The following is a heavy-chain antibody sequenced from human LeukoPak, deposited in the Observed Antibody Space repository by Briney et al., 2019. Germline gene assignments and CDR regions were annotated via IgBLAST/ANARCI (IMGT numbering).Heavy chain of an antibody. CDR2: ISTSGST. V-gene: IGHV4-61*02. J-gene: IGHJ4*02. CDR1: GGSVSSGSYY. D-gene: IGHD1-26*01. Sequence: SETLSLTCTVSGGSVSSGSYYWSWIRQPAGKGLEWIGRISTSGSTNYNPSLKSRVTISRETSKNQFSLKLSSVTAADTAVYYCASQVGYFDYWGQGTLVTVSS. CDR3: ASQVGYFDY.